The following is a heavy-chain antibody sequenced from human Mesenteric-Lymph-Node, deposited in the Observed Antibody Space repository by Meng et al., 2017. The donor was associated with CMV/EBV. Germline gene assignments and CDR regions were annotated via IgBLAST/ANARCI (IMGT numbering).Heavy chain of an antibody. V-gene: IGHV4-34*01. CDR2: LYYTGST. CDR3: ARHGDCSTASCYPTAFYYFDY. J-gene: IGHJ4*02. CDR1: GGSFSGYY. Sequence: SETLSLTCAVYGGSFSGYYWSWIRQPPGKGLEWIGSLYYTGSTYYNPSLKSRVTISVDTSKNQFSLKLTSVTAADTAVYYCARHGDCSTASCYPTAFYYFDYWGQGTLVTVSS. D-gene: IGHD2-2*01.